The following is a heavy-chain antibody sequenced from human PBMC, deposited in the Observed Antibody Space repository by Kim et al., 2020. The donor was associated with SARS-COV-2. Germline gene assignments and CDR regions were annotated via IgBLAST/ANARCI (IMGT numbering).Heavy chain of an antibody. D-gene: IGHD5-18*01. CDR1: GLTFSHYT. Sequence: GGSLRLSCSASGLTFSHYTFHWVRQAPGKGLEFVSAVSGNGENTYYADSVRGRFTVSRDNSKNTVYLQINTLEDEDSSFYYCVIIRGYTSGSFDYWGQGILVTVSS. CDR2: VSGNGENT. CDR3: VIIRGYTSGSFDY. J-gene: IGHJ4*02. V-gene: IGHV3-64D*06.